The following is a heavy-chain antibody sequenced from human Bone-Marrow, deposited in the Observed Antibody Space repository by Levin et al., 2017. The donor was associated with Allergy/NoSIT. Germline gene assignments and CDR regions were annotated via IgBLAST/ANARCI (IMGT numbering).Heavy chain of an antibody. CDR2: IKQDGSEK. CDR1: GFTFSSHW. J-gene: IGHJ4*02. Sequence: SCAASGFTFSSHWMSWARQAPGKGLEWVANIKQDGSEKYYVDSVKGRFTISRDNAKNSLYLQMNSLRAEDTAVYYCARSLSGYDNFDYWGQGTLVTVSS. CDR3: ARSLSGYDNFDY. D-gene: IGHD5-12*01. V-gene: IGHV3-7*01.